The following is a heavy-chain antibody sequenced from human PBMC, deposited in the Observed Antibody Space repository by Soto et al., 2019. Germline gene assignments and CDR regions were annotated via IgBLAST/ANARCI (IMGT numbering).Heavy chain of an antibody. V-gene: IGHV4-31*03. CDR3: PRTPLEMATIIRFDP. Sequence: TLSLTCTVSGGSISSGGYYWSWIRQHPGKGLEWIGYIYYSGSTYYNPSLKSRVTISVDTSKNQFSLKLSSVTAADTAVYYCPRTPLEMATIIRFDPWGQGTLVPVSS. D-gene: IGHD5-12*01. CDR2: IYYSGST. J-gene: IGHJ5*02. CDR1: GGSISSGGYY.